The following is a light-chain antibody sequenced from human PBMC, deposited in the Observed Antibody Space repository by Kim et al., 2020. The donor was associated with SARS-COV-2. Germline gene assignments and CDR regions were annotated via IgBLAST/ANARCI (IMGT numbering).Light chain of an antibody. V-gene: IGLV3-21*04. Sequence: SYELTQPPSVSVAPGKTARITCGGNNIGSISVHWYQQKPGQAPVLVIYYDTDRPSGIPERFSGSNSGNTATLTIRRVEAGDEADYYCQVWDSSSDHVVFGGGTQLTVL. CDR1: NIGSIS. CDR2: YDT. CDR3: QVWDSSSDHVV. J-gene: IGLJ2*01.